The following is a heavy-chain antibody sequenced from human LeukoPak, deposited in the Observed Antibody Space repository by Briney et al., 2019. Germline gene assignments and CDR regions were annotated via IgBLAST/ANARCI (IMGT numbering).Heavy chain of an antibody. V-gene: IGHV4-61*02. CDR2: IYTSGST. CDR1: GGSISSGSYY. CDR3: ARDVIAARTFDY. J-gene: IGHJ4*02. Sequence: PSETLSLTCTVSGGSISSGSYYWRWLRQPAGTGLEWIGRIYTSGSTNYNPSLNSRVTISVDTSKNQFSLKLSSVTAADTAVYYCARDVIAARTFDYWGQGTLVTVSS. D-gene: IGHD6-6*01.